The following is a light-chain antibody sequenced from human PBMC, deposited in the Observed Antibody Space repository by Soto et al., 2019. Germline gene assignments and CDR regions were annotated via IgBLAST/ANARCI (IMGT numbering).Light chain of an antibody. V-gene: IGLV7-43*01. CDR1: TGAVTSGHY. J-gene: IGLJ2*01. CDR3: LLYYGGAVI. CDR2: STD. Sequence: QTVVTQEPSLTVSPGGTVTLTCASSTGAVTSGHYANWLQQKPGQAPRALIYSTDTKHSWTPARFSGSLLGGKAALTLSGVRPEDEADYYCLLYYGGAVIFGGGTKLIVL.